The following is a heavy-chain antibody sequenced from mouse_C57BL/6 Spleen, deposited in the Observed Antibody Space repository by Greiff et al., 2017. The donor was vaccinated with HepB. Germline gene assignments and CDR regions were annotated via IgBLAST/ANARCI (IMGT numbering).Heavy chain of an antibody. Sequence: QVQLKQSGPELVKPGASVKISCKASGYAFSSSWMNWVKQRPGKGLEWIGRIYPGDGDTNYNGKFKGKATLTADKSSSTAYMQLSSLTSEDSAVYFCARSRYDYEFAYWGQGTLVTVSA. CDR1: GYAFSSSW. CDR3: ARSRYDYEFAY. J-gene: IGHJ3*01. CDR2: IYPGDGDT. D-gene: IGHD2-4*01. V-gene: IGHV1-82*01.